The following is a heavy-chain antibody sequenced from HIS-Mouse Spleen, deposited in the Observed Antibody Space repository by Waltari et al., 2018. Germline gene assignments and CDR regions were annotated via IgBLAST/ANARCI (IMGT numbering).Heavy chain of an antibody. CDR2: IYHSGST. CDR1: GYSIRSGYS. Sequence: QVQLQESGPGLVKPSETLSLTSTVSGYSIRSGYSSGWIRQPPGKGLEWIGSIYHSGSTYYNPSLKSRVTISVDTSKNQFSLKLSSVTAADTAVYYCARESAAASRGDWFDPWGQGTLVTVSS. D-gene: IGHD6-13*01. CDR3: ARESAAASRGDWFDP. J-gene: IGHJ5*02. V-gene: IGHV4-38-2*02.